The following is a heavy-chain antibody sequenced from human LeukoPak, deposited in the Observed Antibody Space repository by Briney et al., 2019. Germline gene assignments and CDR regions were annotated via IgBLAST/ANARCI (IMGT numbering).Heavy chain of an antibody. CDR2: IYSGGST. V-gene: IGHV3-66*01. CDR3: ARDTEHDYGDYTY. Sequence: GGSLRLSCAASGFTVSSNHMSWVGQAPGKGLEGVAVIYSGGSTYYADSVKGRFTISRDNSKNTLYLQMNSLRAEDTAVYYCARDTEHDYGDYTYWGQGTLVTVSS. CDR1: GFTVSSNH. J-gene: IGHJ4*02. D-gene: IGHD4-17*01.